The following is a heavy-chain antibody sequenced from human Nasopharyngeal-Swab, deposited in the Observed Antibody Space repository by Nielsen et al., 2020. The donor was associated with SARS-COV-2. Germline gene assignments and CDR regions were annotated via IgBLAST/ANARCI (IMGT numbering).Heavy chain of an antibody. Sequence: GESLKISCAASGFTFSSYGMHWVRQAPGKGLEWVAVIWYDVSNKYYADSVKGRFTISRDNSKNTLYLQMNSLRAEDTAVYYCARDGGVGATTGLDYWGQGTLVTVSS. CDR1: GFTFSSYG. CDR3: ARDGGVGATTGLDY. J-gene: IGHJ4*02. V-gene: IGHV3-33*01. D-gene: IGHD1-26*01. CDR2: IWYDVSNK.